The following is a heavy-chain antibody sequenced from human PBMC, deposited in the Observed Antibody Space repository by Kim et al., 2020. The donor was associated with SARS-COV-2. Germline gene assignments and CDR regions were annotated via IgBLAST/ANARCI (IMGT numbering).Heavy chain of an antibody. CDR2: ISSSSSSI. Sequence: GGSLRLSCAASGFRFSSCSMNWVRQAPGKGLEWVAYISSSSSSIFYADSVKGRFTISRDNAKNSLFLQMSGLRDEDTAVYYCARDDPDYYYGSGSYPPSGYWGQGTLVTVSS. D-gene: IGHD3-10*01. CDR1: GFRFSSCS. V-gene: IGHV3-48*02. CDR3: ARDDPDYYYGSGSYPPSGY. J-gene: IGHJ4*02.